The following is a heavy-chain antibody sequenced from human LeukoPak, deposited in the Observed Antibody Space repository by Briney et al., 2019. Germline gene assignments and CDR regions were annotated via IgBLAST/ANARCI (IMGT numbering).Heavy chain of an antibody. CDR3: ARGQIIMESGDWFDP. D-gene: IGHD3-3*01. CDR2: IYTSGST. V-gene: IGHV4-4*07. Sequence: PSETLSLTCTVSGGSISSYYWSWIRQPAGKGLEWIGRIYTSGSTNYNPSLKSRVTMSVDTTKNQFSLKLGSVTAADTAVYYCARGQIIMESGDWFDPWGQGTLVTVSS. J-gene: IGHJ5*02. CDR1: GGSISSYY.